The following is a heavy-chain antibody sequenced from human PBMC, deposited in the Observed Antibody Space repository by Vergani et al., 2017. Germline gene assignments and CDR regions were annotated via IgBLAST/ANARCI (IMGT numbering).Heavy chain of an antibody. CDR3: ARDTRVMTTDYYYYYMDV. CDR2: ISYDGSNK. D-gene: IGHD4-17*01. CDR1: GFTFSSYA. V-gene: IGHV3-30-3*01. J-gene: IGHJ6*03. Sequence: VQLVESGGGLVKPGGSLRLSCAASGFTFSSYAMHWVRQAPGKGLEWVAVISYDGSNKYYADYVKGRFTISRDNSKNTLYLQMNSLRAEDTAVYYCARDTRVMTTDYYYYYMDVWGKGTTVTVSS.